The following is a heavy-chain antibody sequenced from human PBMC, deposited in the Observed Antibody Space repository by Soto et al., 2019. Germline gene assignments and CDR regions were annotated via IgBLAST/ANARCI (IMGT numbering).Heavy chain of an antibody. D-gene: IGHD3-10*01. J-gene: IGHJ4*02. Sequence: LRLSCAASGFTFSSYAMSWVRQAPGKGLEWVSAISGSGGSTYYADSVKGRFTISRDNSKNTLYLQMNSLRAEDTAVYYCAKDLYYGSGPRDYWGQGTLVTVSS. CDR3: AKDLYYGSGPRDY. V-gene: IGHV3-23*01. CDR1: GFTFSSYA. CDR2: ISGSGGST.